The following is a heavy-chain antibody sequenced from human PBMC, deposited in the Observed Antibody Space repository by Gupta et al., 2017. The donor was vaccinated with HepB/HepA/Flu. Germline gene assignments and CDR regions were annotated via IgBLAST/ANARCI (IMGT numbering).Heavy chain of an antibody. CDR1: GFTFDDYG. D-gene: IGHD6-19*01. V-gene: IGHV3-20*04. Sequence: EVQLVESGGGVVRPGGSLRLSCAASGFTFDDYGMSWVRQAPGKGLGWVSGINWNGGSTGYADSVKGRFTISRDNAKNSLYLQMNSLRAEDTALYYCAREVGKAVAQNPPNYFDYWGQGTLVTVSS. J-gene: IGHJ4*02. CDR2: INWNGGST. CDR3: AREVGKAVAQNPPNYFDY.